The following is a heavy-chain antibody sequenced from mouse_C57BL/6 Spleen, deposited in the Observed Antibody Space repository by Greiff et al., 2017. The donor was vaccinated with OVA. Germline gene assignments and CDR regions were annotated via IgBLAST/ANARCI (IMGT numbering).Heavy chain of an antibody. CDR3: ARDYYGSSFWFAD. J-gene: IGHJ3*01. D-gene: IGHD1-1*01. CDR2: IDPANGNT. Sequence: DVKLQESVAELVRPGASVKLSCTASGFNIKNTYMHWVKQRPEQGLEWIGRIDPANGNTKYAPKFQGKATITADTSSNTAYLQLSSLTSEDTAIYYCARDYYGSSFWFADWGQGTLVTVSA. CDR1: GFNIKNTY. V-gene: IGHV14-3*01.